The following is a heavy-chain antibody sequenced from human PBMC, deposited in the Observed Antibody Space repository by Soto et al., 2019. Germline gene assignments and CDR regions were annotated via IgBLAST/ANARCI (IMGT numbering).Heavy chain of an antibody. V-gene: IGHV1-18*01. CDR1: GYTFSAYY. Sequence: ASVKVSCKTSGYTFSAYYIYWVRQAPGQGLEWMGWVRAYNGDTNYAQKFQTRVTMTTDKSTDTAYMDLRSLTSDDTAIYYCARAGAAPYYYYGLDVWGQGTTVTVSS. D-gene: IGHD3-10*01. J-gene: IGHJ6*02. CDR2: VRAYNGDT. CDR3: ARAGAAPYYYYGLDV.